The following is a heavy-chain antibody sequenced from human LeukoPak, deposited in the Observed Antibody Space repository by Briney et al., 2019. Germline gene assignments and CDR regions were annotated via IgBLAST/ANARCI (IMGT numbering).Heavy chain of an antibody. J-gene: IGHJ6*02. CDR2: INPNSGGT. Sequence: ASVTVSFKASGYTFTGYYMHWVRQAPGQGLEWMGWINPNSGGTNYAQKFQGRVTMTRDTSISTAYMELSRLRSDDTAVYYCARGREDTAMVTYYYGMDVWGQGTTITVSS. CDR1: GYTFTGYY. D-gene: IGHD5-18*01. V-gene: IGHV1-2*02. CDR3: ARGREDTAMVTYYYGMDV.